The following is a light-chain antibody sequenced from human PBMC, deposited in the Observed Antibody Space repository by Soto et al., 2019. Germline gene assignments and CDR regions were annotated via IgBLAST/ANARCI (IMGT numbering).Light chain of an antibody. CDR1: QSVSSY. J-gene: IGKJ3*01. CDR3: QQRSNWLFT. CDR2: DAS. V-gene: IGKV3-11*01. Sequence: ETVMTQSPSTLSVSTGERATLSCRASQSVSSYLAWYQQKPGQAPRLLIYDASNRATGIPARFSGSGSGTDFTLTISSLEPEDFAVYYCQQRSNWLFTFGPGTKVDIK.